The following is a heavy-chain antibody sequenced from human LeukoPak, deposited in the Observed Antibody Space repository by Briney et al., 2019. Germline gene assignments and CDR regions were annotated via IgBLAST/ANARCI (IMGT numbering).Heavy chain of an antibody. J-gene: IGHJ6*02. V-gene: IGHV3-15*01. Sequence: GGSLRLSCAASGFTFSDAWMMWVRQAPGKGLEWVGRIKSKIDGATTDYAAPVTGRFTISRDDSKNTLHLQMSSLKTEDTAVYYCTRAHYYYGMDVWGQGTTVTVSS. CDR3: TRAHYYYGMDV. CDR2: IKSKIDGATT. CDR1: GFTFSDAW.